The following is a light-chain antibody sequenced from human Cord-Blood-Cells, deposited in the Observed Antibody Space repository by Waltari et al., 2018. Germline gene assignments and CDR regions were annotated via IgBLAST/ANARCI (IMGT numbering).Light chain of an antibody. Sequence: IQMTQCTSSLHASVGYSVTTTCRASQSISSYLNWYPQKPGKAPKLLIYAASSLQSGVPPRFSGSGSGTDFTLTISSLQPEDFATYYCQQSYSTPLTFGGGTKVEIK. CDR1: QSISSY. CDR2: AAS. J-gene: IGKJ4*01. CDR3: QQSYSTPLT. V-gene: IGKV1-39*01.